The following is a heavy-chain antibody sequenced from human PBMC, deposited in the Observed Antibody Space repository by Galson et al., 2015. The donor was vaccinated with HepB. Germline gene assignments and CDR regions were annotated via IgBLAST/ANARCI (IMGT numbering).Heavy chain of an antibody. CDR2: FIPILDTP. D-gene: IGHD3-22*01. V-gene: IGHV1-69*13. CDR1: GYTFTSCA. Sequence: SVKVSCKASGYTFTSCAISWVRQAPGQGLEWLGGFIPILDTPNYAQTFQDRVTITADESTNTVYMELSSLRAEDTAVYYCAMTKDSSGYKYASMDYWGQGTLVTVSS. J-gene: IGHJ4*02. CDR3: AMTKDSSGYKYASMDY.